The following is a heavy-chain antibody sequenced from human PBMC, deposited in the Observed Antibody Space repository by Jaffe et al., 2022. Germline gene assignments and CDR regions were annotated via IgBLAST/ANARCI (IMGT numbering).Heavy chain of an antibody. J-gene: IGHJ4*02. CDR2: IIPILGIA. V-gene: IGHV1-69*02. CDR3: ARGIAVAAPFDY. D-gene: IGHD6-19*01. CDR1: GGTFSSYT. Sequence: QVQLVQSGAEVKKPGSSVKVSCKASGGTFSSYTISWVRQAPGQGLEWMGRIIPILGIANYAQKFQGRVTITADKSTSTAYMELSSLRSEDTAVYYCARGIAVAAPFDYWGQGTLVTVSS.